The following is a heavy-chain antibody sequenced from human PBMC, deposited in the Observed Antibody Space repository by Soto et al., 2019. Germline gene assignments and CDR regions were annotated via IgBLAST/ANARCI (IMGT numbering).Heavy chain of an antibody. D-gene: IGHD5-12*01. Sequence: EVQLLESGGGLVQPGGSLRLSCAASGFTFSSYAMGWVRQAPGKGLEWVSGISGSGGSTHYADSVKGRFTISRDNSKNTLYLQMNSLRAEDTAVYYCAKDRGRGYDSWGQGTLVTVSS. CDR2: ISGSGGST. J-gene: IGHJ4*02. CDR3: AKDRGRGYDS. CDR1: GFTFSSYA. V-gene: IGHV3-23*01.